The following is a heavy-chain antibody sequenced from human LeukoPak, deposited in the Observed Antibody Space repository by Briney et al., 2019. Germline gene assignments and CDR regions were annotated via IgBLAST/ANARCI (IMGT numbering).Heavy chain of an antibody. CDR2: INPSGGST. Sequence: GASVKVSCKASGYTFASYYMHWVRQAPGQGLEWMGIINPSGGSTSYAQKFQGRVTMTRDTSTSTVYMEPSSLRSEDTAVYYCARERKAAAGTGSWDYWGQGTLVTVSS. V-gene: IGHV1-46*01. CDR3: ARERKAAAGTGSWDY. J-gene: IGHJ4*02. CDR1: GYTFASYY. D-gene: IGHD6-13*01.